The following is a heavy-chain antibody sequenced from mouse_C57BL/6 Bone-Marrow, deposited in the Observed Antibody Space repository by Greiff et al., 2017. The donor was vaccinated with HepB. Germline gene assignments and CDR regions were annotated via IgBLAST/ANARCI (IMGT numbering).Heavy chain of an antibody. J-gene: IGHJ1*03. V-gene: IGHV1-82*01. CDR3: ARSRGYYYGSSYWYFDV. CDR1: GYAFSSSW. CDR2: IYPGDGDT. D-gene: IGHD1-1*01. Sequence: QVQLQQSGPELVKPGASVKISCKASGYAFSSSWMNWVKQRPGKGLEWIGRIYPGDGDTNYNGKFKGKATLTADKSSSTAYMQLSSLTSEDSAVYFCARSRGYYYGSSYWYFDVWGTGTTVTVSS.